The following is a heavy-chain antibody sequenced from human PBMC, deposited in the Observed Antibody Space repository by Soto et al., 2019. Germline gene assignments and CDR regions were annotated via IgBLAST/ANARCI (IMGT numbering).Heavy chain of an antibody. Sequence: QVQLVESGGGVVQPGRSLRLSCAASGFTFSSYGMHWVRQAPGKGLEWVAVIWYDGSNKYYADSVKGRFTISRDNSKNTLYLQMNSLRAEDTAVYYCAREGGYCSGGSCYPYYYYGMDVW. CDR1: GFTFSSYG. CDR2: IWYDGSNK. D-gene: IGHD2-15*01. CDR3: AREGGYCSGGSCYPYYYYGMDV. J-gene: IGHJ6*01. V-gene: IGHV3-33*01.